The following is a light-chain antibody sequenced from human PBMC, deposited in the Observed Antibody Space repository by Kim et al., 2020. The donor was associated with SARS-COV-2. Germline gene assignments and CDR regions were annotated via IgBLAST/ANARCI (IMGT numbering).Light chain of an antibody. CDR3: CSYAGSTTNYV. CDR2: EAT. V-gene: IGLV2-23*01. Sequence: SITISCTETSGDVGSYDLVSWYQQHPGKAPKLMIYEATMRPSGISNRFSGSKSGNTASLTISGLQAEDEADYYCCSYAGSTTNYVFGTGTKVTVL. CDR1: SGDVGSYDL. J-gene: IGLJ1*01.